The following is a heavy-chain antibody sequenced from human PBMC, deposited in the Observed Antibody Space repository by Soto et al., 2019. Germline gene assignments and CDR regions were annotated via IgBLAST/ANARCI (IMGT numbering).Heavy chain of an antibody. CDR2: IWYDGSNK. CDR3: ARDGYVSGSYYIDY. CDR1: GFTFSSYG. Sequence: QVQLVESGGGVVQPGRSLRLSCAASGFTFSSYGMHWVRQAPGKGLEWVAVIWYDGSNKYYADSVKGRFTISRDNSKNTLYLQLNSLRAEYTAVYYCARDGYVSGSYYIDYLGQGTLVTVSS. J-gene: IGHJ4*02. D-gene: IGHD3-10*01. V-gene: IGHV3-33*01.